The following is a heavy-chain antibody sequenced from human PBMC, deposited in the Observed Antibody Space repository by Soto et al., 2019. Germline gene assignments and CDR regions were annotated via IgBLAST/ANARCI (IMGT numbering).Heavy chain of an antibody. V-gene: IGHV3-74*03. J-gene: IGHJ6*03. D-gene: IGHD4-17*01. CDR3: AREPRASNGDYINSYYYYMDV. CDR2: IKTDGSRT. Sequence: EVQLVESGGGLVQPGGSLRLSGVASGFAFTSYRMHWVRQAPGKGLVWVSRIKTDGSRTTYADSVKGRFTISRDNAKNTLYLQMNSPRAEDTAVYYCAREPRASNGDYINSYYYYMDVWGTGTTVTVSS. CDR1: GFAFTSYR.